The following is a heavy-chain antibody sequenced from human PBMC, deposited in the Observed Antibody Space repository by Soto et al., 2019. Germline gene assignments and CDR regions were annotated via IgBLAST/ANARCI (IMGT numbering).Heavy chain of an antibody. V-gene: IGHV4-59*01. J-gene: IGHJ6*03. D-gene: IGHD3-16*02. Sequence: PSETLSLTCTVSGGSISSYYWSWIRQPPGKGLEWIGYIYYSGSTNYNPSLKSRVTISVDTSKNQFSLKLSSVTAADTAVYYCARSYDYIWGSYRRYYYYMDVWGKGTTVTVS. CDR2: IYYSGST. CDR3: ARSYDYIWGSYRRYYYYMDV. CDR1: GGSISSYY.